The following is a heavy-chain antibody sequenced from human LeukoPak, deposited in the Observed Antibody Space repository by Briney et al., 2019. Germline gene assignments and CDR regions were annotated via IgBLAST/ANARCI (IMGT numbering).Heavy chain of an antibody. D-gene: IGHD5-24*01. Sequence: GGSLRLSCAASGFNFSRSVMHWVRQAPGKGLEWVANIKFDGNEKYYVDSVKGRFTISRDNAKNSLYLQMNSLRAKDTAIYYCARLDEAFDNWGQGTLVTVSS. V-gene: IGHV3-7*01. CDR3: ARLDEAFDN. CDR2: IKFDGNEK. J-gene: IGHJ4*02. CDR1: GFNFSRSV.